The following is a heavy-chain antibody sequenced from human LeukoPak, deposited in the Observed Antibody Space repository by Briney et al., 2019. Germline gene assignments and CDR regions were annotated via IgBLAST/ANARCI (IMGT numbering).Heavy chain of an antibody. CDR2: INPSGGST. CDR3: ARDPVRYCSSTSCSYYYYYGMDV. CDR1: GYTFTSYY. J-gene: IGHJ6*02. Sequence: GASVKVSCKASGYTFTSYYMHWVRQAPGQGLEWMGIINPSGGSTSYAQKFQGRVTMTRDTSTSTVYMELSSLRSEDTAVYYCARDPVRYCSSTSCSYYYYYGMDVWGQGTTVTVSS. V-gene: IGHV1-46*01. D-gene: IGHD2-2*01.